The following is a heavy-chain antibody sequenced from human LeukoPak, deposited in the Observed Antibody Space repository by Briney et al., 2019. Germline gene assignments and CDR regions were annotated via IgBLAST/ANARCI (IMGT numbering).Heavy chain of an antibody. CDR2: IDWDNDK. CDR3: ARSSDGSFYDY. Sequence: SGPALVKPTQTLTLTCTFSGFSLSTNGMRASWIRQPPGKALEWLARIDWDNDKFYSTSLSTRLTIFKNTSKNQVVLTMTNMDPVDTATYYCARSSDGSFYDYWGQGTLVTVSS. CDR1: GFSLSTNGMR. V-gene: IGHV2-70*04. D-gene: IGHD1-26*01. J-gene: IGHJ4*02.